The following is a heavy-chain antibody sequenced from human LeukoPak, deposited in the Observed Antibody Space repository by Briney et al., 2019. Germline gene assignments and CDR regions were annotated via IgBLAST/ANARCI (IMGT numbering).Heavy chain of an antibody. CDR2: IWYDGSNI. V-gene: IGHV3-33*06. J-gene: IGHJ6*03. CDR3: AKDRGKQQLVQFSMDV. Sequence: GGSLRLSCAASGFTFSSYGMRWVRQAPGKGLEWVAVIWYDGSNIYYADSVKGRFTISRDNSKNTLYLQMNSLRAEDTAVYYCAKDRGKQQLVQFSMDVWGKGTTVTVSS. CDR1: GFTFSSYG. D-gene: IGHD6-13*01.